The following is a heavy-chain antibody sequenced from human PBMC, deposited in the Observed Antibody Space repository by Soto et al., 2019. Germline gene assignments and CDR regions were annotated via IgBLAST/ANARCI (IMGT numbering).Heavy chain of an antibody. D-gene: IGHD6-6*01. CDR1: GFTFSSYA. J-gene: IGHJ4*02. V-gene: IGHV3-23*01. CDR3: AKGSEFSNSYTLDFDF. CDR2: ISGNGGST. Sequence: LRLSCAASGFTFSSYAMSWVRQAPCRGLEWVSIISGNGGSTYYAASVKGRFTISRDNTKNTLYLQMDSLTAEDTAVYYCAKGSEFSNSYTLDFDFWGQGALVTVSS.